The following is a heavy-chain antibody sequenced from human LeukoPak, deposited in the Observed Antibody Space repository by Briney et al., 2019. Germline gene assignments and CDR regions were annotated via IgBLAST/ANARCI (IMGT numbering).Heavy chain of an antibody. V-gene: IGHV4-34*01. CDR3: ARLGYYDILTGYYRDY. D-gene: IGHD3-9*01. J-gene: IGHJ4*02. CDR2: INHSGST. CDR1: GGSFSGYY. Sequence: SETLSLTCAVYGGSFSGYYWSWIRQPPGKGLEWIGEINHSGSTNYNPSLKSRVTISVDTSKNQFSLKLSSVTAADTAVYYCARLGYYDILTGYYRDYWGQGTLVTVSS.